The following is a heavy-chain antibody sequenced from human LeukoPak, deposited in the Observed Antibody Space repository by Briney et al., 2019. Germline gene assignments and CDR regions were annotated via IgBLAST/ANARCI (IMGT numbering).Heavy chain of an antibody. Sequence: GGSLRLSCGASGFTFNHYTMNWVRQAPGKGLEWVASISSSGTYIYYADSVKGRFTISRDNAENSLFLQMSSLRAGDTAVYYCARDRSPGQLRNAFDIWGQGTTVTVSS. CDR2: ISSSGTYI. J-gene: IGHJ3*02. CDR3: ARDRSPGQLRNAFDI. CDR1: GFTFNHYT. D-gene: IGHD2-2*01. V-gene: IGHV3-21*04.